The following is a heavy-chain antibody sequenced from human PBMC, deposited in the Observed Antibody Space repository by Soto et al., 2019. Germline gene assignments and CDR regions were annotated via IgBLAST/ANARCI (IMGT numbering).Heavy chain of an antibody. Sequence: SETLSLTCAVYGGSFSGYYWSWIRQPPGKGLEWIGEINHSGSTSYNPSLKSRVTISVDTSKNQFSLKLSSVTAADTAVYYCARGQWLNPYYFDYWGQGTLVTVSS. D-gene: IGHD6-19*01. J-gene: IGHJ4*02. CDR3: ARGQWLNPYYFDY. CDR1: GGSFSGYY. V-gene: IGHV4-34*01. CDR2: INHSGST.